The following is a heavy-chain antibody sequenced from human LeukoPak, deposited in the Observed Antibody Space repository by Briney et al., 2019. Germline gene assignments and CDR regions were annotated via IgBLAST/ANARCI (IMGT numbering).Heavy chain of an antibody. CDR2: IYPGDSDT. CDR3: ARHCSSTSCYD. Sequence: GESLKTSCKASGYTFTSYWIGWVRQMPGKGLEWMGIIYPGDSDTRYSPSFRGQVTISADKSITTAYLQWSSLKASDTAMYYCARHCSSTSCYDWGQGTLVTVSS. V-gene: IGHV5-51*01. D-gene: IGHD2-2*01. J-gene: IGHJ4*02. CDR1: GYTFTSYW.